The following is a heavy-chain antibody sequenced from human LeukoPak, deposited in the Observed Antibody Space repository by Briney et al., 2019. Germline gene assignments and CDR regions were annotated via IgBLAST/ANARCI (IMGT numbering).Heavy chain of an antibody. CDR1: GGTFSHYA. CDR3: ARVTDYAMGGTAFDI. CDR2: IIPVCGTP. J-gene: IGHJ3*02. Sequence: ASVKVSCKASGGTFSHYAISWVRQAPGQGLEGMGGIIPVCGTPNYAQKFQGRVTSSADDFTTTAFMELSSLRSEDTAVYYCARVTDYAMGGTAFDIWGEGTMVTVSS. V-gene: IGHV1-69*13. D-gene: IGHD4-17*01.